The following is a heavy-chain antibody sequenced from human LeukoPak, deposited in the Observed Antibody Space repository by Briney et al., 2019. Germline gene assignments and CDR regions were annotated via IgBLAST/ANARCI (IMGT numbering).Heavy chain of an antibody. J-gene: IGHJ4*02. V-gene: IGHV3-11*01. Sequence: GGSLRLSCAASGFTFSDYYMSWIRQAPGKGLEWVSYISSSGSTIYYADSVKGRFTISRDNAKNSLYLQINSLRAEDTAVYYCARSPFDYYDSSGYSDFDYWGQGTLVTVSS. CDR1: GFTFSDYY. D-gene: IGHD3-22*01. CDR2: ISSSGSTI. CDR3: ARSPFDYYDSSGYSDFDY.